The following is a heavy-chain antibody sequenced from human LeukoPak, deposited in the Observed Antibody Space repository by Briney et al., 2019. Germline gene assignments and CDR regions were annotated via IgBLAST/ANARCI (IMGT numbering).Heavy chain of an antibody. CDR3: AKGRTGTLNDWFDP. V-gene: IGHV3-30*18. J-gene: IGHJ5*02. Sequence: GGSLRLSCAASGFTFSSYGMHWVRQAPGKGLEWVAVISYDGSNKYYADSVKGRFTISRDNSKNTLYLQMNSLRAEDTAVYYCAKGRTGTLNDWFDPWGQGTLVTVSS. CDR1: GFTFSSYG. CDR2: ISYDGSNK. D-gene: IGHD1-7*01.